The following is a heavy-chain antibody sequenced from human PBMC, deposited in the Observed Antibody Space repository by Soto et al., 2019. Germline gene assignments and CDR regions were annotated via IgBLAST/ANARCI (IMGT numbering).Heavy chain of an antibody. J-gene: IGHJ6*02. D-gene: IGHD3-3*01. CDR3: ARGLRFLEWFPTPYYYYGMDV. CDR1: GGSFSGYY. CDR2: INHSGST. V-gene: IGHV4-34*01. Sequence: SETLSLTCAVYGGSFSGYYWSWIRQPPGKGLEWIGEINHSGSTNYNPSLKSRVTISVDTSKNQFSLKLSSVTAADTAVYYCARGLRFLEWFPTPYYYYGMDVWGQGTTVTVSS.